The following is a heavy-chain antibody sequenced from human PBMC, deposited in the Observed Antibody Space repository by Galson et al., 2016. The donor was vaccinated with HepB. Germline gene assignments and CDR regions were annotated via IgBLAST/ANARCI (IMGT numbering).Heavy chain of an antibody. CDR3: AREWESSTGWKPGY. J-gene: IGHJ4*02. V-gene: IGHV3-33*01. CDR1: GFTFSSYG. Sequence: SLRLSCAASGFTFSSYGMHWVRQAPGKGLEWVAVIWYDGSNKYYGDSVKGRFTISRDNSKNTLYLQMSSLRTDDTAVHFCAREWESSTGWKPGYWGPGTLVTVSS. CDR2: IWYDGSNK. D-gene: IGHD2-8*02.